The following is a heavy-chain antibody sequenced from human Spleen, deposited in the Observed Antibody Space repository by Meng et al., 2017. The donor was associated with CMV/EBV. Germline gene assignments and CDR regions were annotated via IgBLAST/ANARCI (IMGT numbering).Heavy chain of an antibody. V-gene: IGHV4-34*01. CDR2: INHSGST. D-gene: IGHD4-17*01. J-gene: IGHJ6*02. CDR1: GGSFSGYY. Sequence: SETLSLTCAMTGGSFSGYYWSWIRQPPGKGLEWIGEINHSGSTNYNPSLKSRVTISVDTSKNQFSLKLSSVTAADTAVYYCARPDYGDQYYYCYGMDVWGQGTTVTVSS. CDR3: ARPDYGDQYYYCYGMDV.